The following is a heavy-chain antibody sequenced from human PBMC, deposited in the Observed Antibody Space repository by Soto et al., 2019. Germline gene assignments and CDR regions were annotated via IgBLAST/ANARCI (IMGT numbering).Heavy chain of an antibody. V-gene: IGHV4-59*08. J-gene: IGHJ4*02. Sequence: PSETLSLTCAVSGGSISSYYWSWIRQPPGKGLEWIGYIYYSGSTNYNPSLKSRVTISRDNSKNTLYLQMNSLRAEDTAVYYCARHGYNYGGGYFDYWGQGTLVTVSS. CDR1: GGSISSYY. CDR2: IYYSGST. CDR3: ARHGYNYGGGYFDY. D-gene: IGHD5-18*01.